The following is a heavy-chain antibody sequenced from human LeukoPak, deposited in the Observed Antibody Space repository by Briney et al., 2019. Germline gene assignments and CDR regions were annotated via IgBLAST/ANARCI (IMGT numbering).Heavy chain of an antibody. CDR1: GGSISSSSYY. Sequence: PSETLSLTCTVSGGSISSSSYYWGWIRQPPGKGLEWIGSIYYSGSTYYNPSLKSRVTISVDTSKNQFSLKLSSVTAADTAVYYCARGRVGAIDYWGQGTLVTVFS. CDR2: IYYSGST. J-gene: IGHJ4*02. D-gene: IGHD1-26*01. V-gene: IGHV4-39*07. CDR3: ARGRVGAIDY.